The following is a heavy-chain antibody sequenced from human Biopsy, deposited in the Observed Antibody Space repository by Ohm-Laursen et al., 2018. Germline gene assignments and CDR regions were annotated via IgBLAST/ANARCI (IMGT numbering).Heavy chain of an antibody. CDR3: ARHYYDTSGYNWFDP. Sequence: SVKVSCKASGGTFSSDIFAWVRQAPGQRPEWMGDVMPFFGTAQYAPKLQGRVSMTTDKTTYTAYMELTSLTSEDTAVYFCARHYYDTSGYNWFDPWGQGTLVTVSS. CDR2: VMPFFGTA. D-gene: IGHD3-22*01. V-gene: IGHV1-69*05. J-gene: IGHJ5*02. CDR1: GGTFSSDI.